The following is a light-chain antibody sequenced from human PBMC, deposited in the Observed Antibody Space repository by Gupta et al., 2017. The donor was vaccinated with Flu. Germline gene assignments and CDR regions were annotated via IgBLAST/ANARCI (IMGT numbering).Light chain of an antibody. CDR3: QQYQNWPPLT. V-gene: IGKV3D-15*01. Sequence: STRDTDIPARFSGSGYGTEFTLTITSRQSEDCAGYYCQQYQNWPPLTFGEGTKVEIK. J-gene: IGKJ4*01. CDR2: S.